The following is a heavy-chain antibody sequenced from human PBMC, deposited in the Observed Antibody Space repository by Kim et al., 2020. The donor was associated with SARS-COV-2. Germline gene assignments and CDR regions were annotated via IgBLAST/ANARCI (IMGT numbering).Heavy chain of an antibody. V-gene: IGHV4-59*13. CDR1: GDSISTYY. J-gene: IGHJ5*02. CDR3: ARAGAIFGWFDP. D-gene: IGHD3-3*01. CDR2: VYYSGST. Sequence: SETLSLTCTVSGDSISTYYWSWIRQPPGKGLEWLGYVYYSGSTNYNASLRSRLTISLDTSKNQFSLSLNSVTAADTAVYYCARAGAIFGWFDPWGQGTLV.